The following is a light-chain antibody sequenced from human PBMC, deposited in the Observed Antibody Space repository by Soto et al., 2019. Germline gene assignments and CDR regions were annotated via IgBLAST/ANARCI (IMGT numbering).Light chain of an antibody. CDR2: DAA. CDR3: QQYGSSDT. J-gene: IGKJ1*01. V-gene: IGKV3-20*01. Sequence: EIVLTQSPGTLSMSPGERATLSCRASQSVSNNYLAWYQQKPGQAPRLLIYDAANRANGIPARFSGSGSGTDLTLTISRREPQDFAVYYCQQYGSSDTFGQGTKVDIK. CDR1: QSVSNNY.